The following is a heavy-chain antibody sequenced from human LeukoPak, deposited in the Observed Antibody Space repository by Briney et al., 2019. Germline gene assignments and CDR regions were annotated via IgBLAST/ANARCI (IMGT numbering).Heavy chain of an antibody. V-gene: IGHV4-61*02. J-gene: IGHJ6*03. CDR2: IYTSGST. D-gene: IGHD3-3*01. CDR1: GGSISSGSYY. Sequence: SETLSLTCTVSGGSISSGSYYWSWIRQPAGKGLEWIGRIYTSGSTNYNPSLKSRVTISVDTSKNQFSLKLSSVTAADTAVYYCARAITISSRYYYYMDVWGKGTTVTVSS. CDR3: ARAITISSRYYYYMDV.